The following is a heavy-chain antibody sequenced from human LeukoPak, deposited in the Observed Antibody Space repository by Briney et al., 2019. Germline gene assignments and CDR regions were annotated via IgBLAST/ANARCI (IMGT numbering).Heavy chain of an antibody. D-gene: IGHD4-17*01. J-gene: IGHJ4*02. Sequence: KIGESLKISCKGSGYSFTSYWIGWVRQMPGKGLEWMGIIYPGDSDTRYSPSFQGQVTISADKSISTAYLQWSSLKASDTAMYYCARMTVTNRPHFDYWGQGTLVTVSS. CDR1: GYSFTSYW. V-gene: IGHV5-51*01. CDR2: IYPGDSDT. CDR3: ARMTVTNRPHFDY.